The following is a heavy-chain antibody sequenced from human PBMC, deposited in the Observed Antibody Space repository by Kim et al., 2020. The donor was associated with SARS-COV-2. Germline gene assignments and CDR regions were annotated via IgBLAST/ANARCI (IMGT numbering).Heavy chain of an antibody. CDR1: GFSFSNYA. Sequence: GGSLRLSCAASGFSFSNYAMFWVRQAPGKGLEWVALISYDGTNKDYADSVKGRFTISRDNSKSTLYLQMNSLRVAVTAVYFCARKPTTSSWSYYFEYWG. CDR2: ISYDGTNK. J-gene: IGHJ4*01. CDR3: ARKPTTSSWSYYFEY. V-gene: IGHV3-30*04. D-gene: IGHD6-13*01.